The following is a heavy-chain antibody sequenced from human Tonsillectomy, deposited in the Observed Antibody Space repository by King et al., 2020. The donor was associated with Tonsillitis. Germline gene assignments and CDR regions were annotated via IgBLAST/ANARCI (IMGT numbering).Heavy chain of an antibody. V-gene: IGHV4-59*08. D-gene: IGHD3-10*01. CDR2: IYYSGST. CDR1: GGSLSPYY. CDR3: TRRVGAHGD. Sequence: VQLQESGPGLVKPSETLSLACTVSGGSLSPYYWSWIRQSPGKGLEWIGYIYYSGSTNYNPSLKSRVTISVDTSKNQFSLKLTSVTAADSAVYYCTRRVGAHGDWGQGTLVTVSA. J-gene: IGHJ4*02.